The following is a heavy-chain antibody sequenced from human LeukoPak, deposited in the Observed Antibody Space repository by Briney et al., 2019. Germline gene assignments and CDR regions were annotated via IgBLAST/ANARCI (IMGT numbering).Heavy chain of an antibody. Sequence: GGSLRLSCAASGFTFSSYGMHWVRQAPGKGLEWVSSINNVGSHIYYADSVKGRFTISRDNAKNSLYLQMNSLRAEDTAVYYCAREEPSSWYNYFDYWGQGTLVTVSS. CDR1: GFTFSSYG. J-gene: IGHJ4*02. D-gene: IGHD6-13*01. V-gene: IGHV3-21*01. CDR2: INNVGSHI. CDR3: AREEPSSWYNYFDY.